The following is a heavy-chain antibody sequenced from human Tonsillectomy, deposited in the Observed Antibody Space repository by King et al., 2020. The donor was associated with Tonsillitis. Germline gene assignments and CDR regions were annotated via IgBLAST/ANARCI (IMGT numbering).Heavy chain of an antibody. D-gene: IGHD4-17*01. V-gene: IGHV3-21*01. Sequence: VQLVESGGGLVKPGGSLRLSCAASGFTFSSYSMNWVRQAPGKGLEWVSSISSSSSYIYYEDSVKGRFTISRDKAENSLYLQMNSLRAEDTAVDYCARDLEDLFRDYGHYYYYYGMDVWGQGTTVTVSS. CDR2: ISSSSSYI. CDR3: ARDLEDLFRDYGHYYYYYGMDV. J-gene: IGHJ6*02. CDR1: GFTFSSYS.